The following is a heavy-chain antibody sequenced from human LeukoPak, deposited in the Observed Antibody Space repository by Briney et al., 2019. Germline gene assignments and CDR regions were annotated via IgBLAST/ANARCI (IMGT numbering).Heavy chain of an antibody. CDR1: GYTFTSYY. CDR3: ARAAAGKADNWFDP. Sequence: ASVXXSCKASGYTFTSYYMHWVRQAPGQGLEWMGIINPSGGSTIYAQKFQGRVTMTRDTSTSTVYTELSSLRSEDTAVYYCARAAAGKADNWFDPWGQGTLVTVSS. CDR2: INPSGGST. D-gene: IGHD6-13*01. V-gene: IGHV1-46*01. J-gene: IGHJ5*02.